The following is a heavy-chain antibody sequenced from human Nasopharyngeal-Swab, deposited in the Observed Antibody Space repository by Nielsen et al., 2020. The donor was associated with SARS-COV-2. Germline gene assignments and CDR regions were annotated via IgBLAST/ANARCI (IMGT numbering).Heavy chain of an antibody. V-gene: IGHV3-23*01. CDR2: ISGSGGST. CDR1: GFTFSSYA. CDR3: AKDVDYDILTGSASN. J-gene: IGHJ4*02. Sequence: GESLKISCAASGFTFSSYAMSWVRRAPGKGLEWVSAISGSGGSTYYADSVKGRFTISRDNSKNTLYLQMNSLRAEDTAVYYCAKDVDYDILTGSASNWGQGTLVTVSS. D-gene: IGHD3-9*01.